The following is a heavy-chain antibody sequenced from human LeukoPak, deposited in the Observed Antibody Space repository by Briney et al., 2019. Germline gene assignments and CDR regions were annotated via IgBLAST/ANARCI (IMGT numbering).Heavy chain of an antibody. CDR1: GFIFNSYG. D-gene: IGHD6-13*01. CDR2: IRYDGSNK. CDR3: ARRAAALDAFDI. V-gene: IGHV3-30*02. Sequence: GGSLRLSCAASGFIFNSYGMHWVRQAPGKGLEWVAFIRYDGSNKYYADSVKGRFTISRDNAKNTLYLQMNSLRVEDTAVYYCARRAAALDAFDIWGQGTMVTVSS. J-gene: IGHJ3*02.